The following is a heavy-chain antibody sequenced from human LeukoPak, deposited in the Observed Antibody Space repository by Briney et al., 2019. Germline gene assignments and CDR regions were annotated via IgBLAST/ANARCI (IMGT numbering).Heavy chain of an antibody. CDR1: GHSIINSYY. J-gene: IGHJ5*02. Sequence: PSETLSLTCTVSGHSIINSYYWGWIRQAPGKGLEWIGYIYYSGSTNYNPSLKSRVTISVDTSKNQFSLNLSSVTAADTAVYYCARDPGRYSYGYDWFDPWGQGTLVTVSS. CDR3: ARDPGRYSYGYDWFDP. CDR2: IYYSGST. V-gene: IGHV4-59*12. D-gene: IGHD5-18*01.